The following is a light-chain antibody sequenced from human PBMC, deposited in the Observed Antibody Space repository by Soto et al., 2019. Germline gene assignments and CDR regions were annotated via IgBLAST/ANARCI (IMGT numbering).Light chain of an antibody. V-gene: IGKV3-11*01. CDR1: QSGNSY. CDR3: QQRSKWPVT. J-gene: IGKJ4*01. Sequence: EIVLTQSPATRYLSPGERATLSCRASQSGNSYLAWYQQKPGQAPRLLIYDATSRATGIPARFSARGSGTDFTLPISSLEPEDFAGYYCQQRSKWPVTFGGGTKVEIK. CDR2: DAT.